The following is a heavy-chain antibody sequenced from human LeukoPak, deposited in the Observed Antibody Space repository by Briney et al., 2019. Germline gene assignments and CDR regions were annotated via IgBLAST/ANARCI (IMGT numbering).Heavy chain of an antibody. CDR1: GGTFSSYA. CDR3: ARDRGCSGGSCYSPNWFDP. CDR2: IIPIFGTA. J-gene: IGHJ5*02. D-gene: IGHD2-15*01. Sequence: SVKVSCKASGGTFSSYAISWVRQAPGQGLEWMGGIIPIFGTADYAQKFQGRVTITTDESTSTAYMELSSLRSEDTAVYYCARDRGCSGGSCYSPNWFDPWGQGTLVTVSS. V-gene: IGHV1-69*05.